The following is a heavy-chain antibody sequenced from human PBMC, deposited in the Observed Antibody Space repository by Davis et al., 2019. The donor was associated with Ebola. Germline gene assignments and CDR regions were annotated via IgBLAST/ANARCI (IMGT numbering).Heavy chain of an antibody. J-gene: IGHJ4*02. D-gene: IGHD3-3*01. CDR3: ARAGFDEVLDY. V-gene: IGHV3-30*04. CDR2: VSHSERER. Sequence: GESLKISCAASGFIFRNYAMHWVRQAPGKGLEWVAVVSHSERERFYADSVKGRFTISRDNSENTLYLQMNSLTADDTSVYYCARAGFDEVLDYWGQGTPVTDSS. CDR1: GFIFRNYA.